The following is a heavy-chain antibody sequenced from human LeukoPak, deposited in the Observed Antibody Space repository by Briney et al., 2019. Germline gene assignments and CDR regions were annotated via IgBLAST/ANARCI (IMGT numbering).Heavy chain of an antibody. D-gene: IGHD1-1*01. Sequence: GGSLRLSCAASGFTFSSYWMSWVRQAPGKGLEWVANIKQDGSEKYYVDSVKGRFTISRDNAKNSLYLQMNSLRAEDTAVYYCARGGDWNPNWFDPWGQGTLVTVSS. CDR1: GFTFSSYW. V-gene: IGHV3-7*01. CDR3: ARGGDWNPNWFDP. J-gene: IGHJ5*02. CDR2: IKQDGSEK.